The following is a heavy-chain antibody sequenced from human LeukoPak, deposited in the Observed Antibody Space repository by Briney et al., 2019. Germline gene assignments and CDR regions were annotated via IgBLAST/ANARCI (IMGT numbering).Heavy chain of an antibody. CDR3: AKDLDIVVVPAVPNWFDP. V-gene: IGHV3-23*01. J-gene: IGHJ5*02. CDR1: GFTFSSYA. Sequence: GGSLRLSCAASGFTFSSYAMSWVRQAPGKGLEWVSAISGSDGSTYYADSVKGRFTISRDNSKNTLYLQMNSLRAEDTAVYYCAKDLDIVVVPAVPNWFDPWGQGTLVTVSS. D-gene: IGHD2-2*01. CDR2: ISGSDGST.